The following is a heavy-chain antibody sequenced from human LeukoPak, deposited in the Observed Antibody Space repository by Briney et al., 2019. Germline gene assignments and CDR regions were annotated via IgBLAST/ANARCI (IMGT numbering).Heavy chain of an antibody. D-gene: IGHD3-10*01. CDR3: ARVSWFGELLKYYFDY. V-gene: IGHV1-18*01. J-gene: IGHJ4*02. CDR1: GGTFSSYA. CDR2: ISAYNGNT. Sequence: ASVKVSCKASGGTFSSYAISRVRQAPGQGLEWMGWISAYNGNTNYAQKLQGRVTMTTDTSTSTAYMELRSLRSDDTAVYYCARVSWFGELLKYYFDYWGQGTLVTVSS.